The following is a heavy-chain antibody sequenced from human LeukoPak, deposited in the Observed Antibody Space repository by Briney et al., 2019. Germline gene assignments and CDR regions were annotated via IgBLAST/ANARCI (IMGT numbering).Heavy chain of an antibody. CDR3: ARAESYDFWSGNWFDP. J-gene: IGHJ5*02. CDR1: GYTFTSYD. CDR2: MNPNSGNT. Sequence: ASVKVSCKASGYTFTSYDINWVRQATGQGLEWMGWMNPNSGNTGYAQKFQGRVTMTRNTSISTAYMELSSLRSEDTAVYYCARAESYDFWSGNWFDPWGQGTLVTVSS. V-gene: IGHV1-8*02. D-gene: IGHD3-3*01.